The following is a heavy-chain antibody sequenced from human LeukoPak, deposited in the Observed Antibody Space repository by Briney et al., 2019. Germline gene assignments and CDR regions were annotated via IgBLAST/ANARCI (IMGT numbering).Heavy chain of an antibody. CDR3: ARAPARLELPSY. V-gene: IGHV4-30-2*01. D-gene: IGHD1-7*01. CDR2: IYHSGST. J-gene: IGHJ4*02. Sequence: PSQTLSLTCTVSGGSISSGGYYWSWIRQPPGKGLEWIGYIYHSGSTYYNPSLKSRVTISVDRSKNQFSLKLSSVTAADTAVYYCARAPARLELPSYWGQGTLVTVSS. CDR1: GGSISSGGYY.